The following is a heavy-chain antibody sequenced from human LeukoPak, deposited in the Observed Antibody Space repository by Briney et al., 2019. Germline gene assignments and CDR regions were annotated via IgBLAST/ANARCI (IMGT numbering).Heavy chain of an antibody. J-gene: IGHJ6*02. D-gene: IGHD2-8*01. Sequence: NTAETLSLTCAVYGGSFSYYSWSWIRQPPGKGLEWIGEINHSGSTNYNPSLKSRVTISVDTSKNHFSLKLSSVTAADTAVYYCARGRNRETIFYLYYYGMDVWGQGTTVTVSS. CDR3: ARGRNRETIFYLYYYGMDV. V-gene: IGHV4-34*01. CDR2: INHSGST. CDR1: GGSFSYYS.